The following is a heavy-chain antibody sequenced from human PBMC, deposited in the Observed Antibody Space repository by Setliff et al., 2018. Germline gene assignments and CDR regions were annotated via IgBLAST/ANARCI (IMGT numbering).Heavy chain of an antibody. D-gene: IGHD3-3*01. CDR2: IYYSGST. CDR3: ARRATYYNFWSGYYDY. CDR1: GGSISSSSYY. Sequence: LSLTCTVSGGSISSSSYYWGWIRQPPGKGLEWIGSIYYSGSTYYNPSLKSRVTISVDTSKNQFSLKLSSVTAADTAVYYCARRATYYNFWSGYYDYWGRERWSPSPQ. J-gene: IGHJ4*02. V-gene: IGHV4-39*07.